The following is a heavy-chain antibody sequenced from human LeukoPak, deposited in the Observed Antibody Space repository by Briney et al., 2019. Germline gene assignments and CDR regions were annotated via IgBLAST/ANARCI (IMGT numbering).Heavy chain of an antibody. Sequence: GGSLRLSCAVSGFTFSSYGMQWVRQAPGMGPEWVSVISHDGTVRHYADSVKGRFTVSRDSSTNRLYLQMDSLRTEDTAVYYCAKEGSQYASSWFDHWGQGALVTVSS. CDR3: AKEGSQYASSWFDH. D-gene: IGHD2-2*01. CDR2: ISHDGTVR. CDR1: GFTFSSYG. J-gene: IGHJ5*02. V-gene: IGHV3-30*18.